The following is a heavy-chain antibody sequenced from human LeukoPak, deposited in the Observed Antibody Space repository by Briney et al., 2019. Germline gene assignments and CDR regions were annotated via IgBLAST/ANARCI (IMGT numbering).Heavy chain of an antibody. CDR1: GFTFSSFA. CDR2: ISGSGGAT. Sequence: PGGSLRLSCTASGFTFSSFALSWVRRAPGKGLEWASSISGSGGATYYADSVKGRFTISRDNSENTLYLQINSLRAEDTAVFYCAKNYGSGTYYNYFDSWGQGTLVTVSS. D-gene: IGHD3-10*01. J-gene: IGHJ4*02. CDR3: AKNYGSGTYYNYFDS. V-gene: IGHV3-23*01.